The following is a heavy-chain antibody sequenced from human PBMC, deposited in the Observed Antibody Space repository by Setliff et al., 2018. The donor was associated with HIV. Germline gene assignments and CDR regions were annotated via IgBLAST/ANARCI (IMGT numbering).Heavy chain of an antibody. J-gene: IGHJ3*02. V-gene: IGHV4-59*11. CDR3: ARGPYYYDSSGSVDAFDI. CDR2: IYHSGST. CDR1: GGSINSHY. D-gene: IGHD3-22*01. Sequence: SETLSLTCTVSGGSINSHYWTWIRQPPGKGLEWIGYIYHSGSTYYNPSLKSRVTISVDRSKNQFSLKLSSVTAADTAVYYCARGPYYYDSSGSVDAFDIWGQGTMVTVSS.